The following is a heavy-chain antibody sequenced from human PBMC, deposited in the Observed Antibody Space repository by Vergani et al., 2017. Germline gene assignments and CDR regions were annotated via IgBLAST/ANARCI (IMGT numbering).Heavy chain of an antibody. J-gene: IGHJ6*02. D-gene: IGHD2-2*01. CDR3: AADTSPSSVYYYYGMDV. Sequence: EVQLVESGGGLVQPGRSLRLFWAASGFTVSSNYMSWVRQAPGKGLEWVSVIYSGGSTYYADSVKGRFTISRDNSKNTLYLQMNSLRAEDTAVYYCAADTSPSSVYYYYGMDVWGQG. CDR1: GFTVSSNY. V-gene: IGHV3-66*02. CDR2: IYSGGST.